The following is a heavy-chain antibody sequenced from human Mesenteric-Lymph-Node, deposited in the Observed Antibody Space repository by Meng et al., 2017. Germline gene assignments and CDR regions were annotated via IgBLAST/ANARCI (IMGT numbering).Heavy chain of an antibody. CDR2: IIPIFGTA. CDR1: GGTFSSYA. V-gene: IGHV1-69*01. Sequence: QGQLVQSGAEVKKPGSSVKVSCKASGGTFSSYAISWVRQAPGQGLEWMGGIIPIFGTANYAQKFQGRVTITTDESTSTAYMELSSLRSEDTAVYYCATTMVRGVTYWYFDLWGRGTLVTVSS. D-gene: IGHD3-10*01. CDR3: ATTMVRGVTYWYFDL. J-gene: IGHJ2*01.